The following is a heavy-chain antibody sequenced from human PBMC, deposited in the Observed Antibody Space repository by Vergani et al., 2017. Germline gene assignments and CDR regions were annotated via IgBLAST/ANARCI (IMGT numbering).Heavy chain of an antibody. V-gene: IGHV4-59*01. Sequence: QVQLQESGPGLVKPSETLSLTCTVSGGSISSYYWSCIRQPPGKGLECIGYIYYSGSTNYNPSLKSRVTISVDTSKNQFSLKLSSVTAADTAVYYCARVGATTFGAFDYWGQGTLVTVSS. D-gene: IGHD1-26*01. CDR2: IYYSGST. CDR1: GGSISSYY. CDR3: ARVGATTFGAFDY. J-gene: IGHJ4*02.